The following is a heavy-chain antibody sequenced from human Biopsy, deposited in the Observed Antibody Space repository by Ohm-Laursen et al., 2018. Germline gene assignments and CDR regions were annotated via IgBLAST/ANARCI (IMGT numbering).Heavy chain of an antibody. D-gene: IGHD5-24*01. CDR3: ARHDGNGPFALDS. CDR2: VYHSGTT. CDR1: GGSISSGSNY. Sequence: TLSLTCTVSGGSISSGSNYWAWIRQPPGKGVEWIGSVYHSGTTYYSPSLKSRVTISVDTSKNQLSLKVTSVTAADTAAYYCARHDGNGPFALDSWGQGILVTVSS. J-gene: IGHJ4*02. V-gene: IGHV4-39*01.